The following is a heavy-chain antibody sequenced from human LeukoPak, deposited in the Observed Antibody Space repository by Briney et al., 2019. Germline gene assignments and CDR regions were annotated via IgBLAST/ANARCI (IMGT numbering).Heavy chain of an antibody. Sequence: SETLSLTCTVSGGSISSYYWSWIRQPPGKGLEWIGYIYYSGSTNYNPSLKSRVTISVDTSKNQFSLKLSSVTAADTAVYYCARDLGSSGWYYYYGMDVWGQGTTVTVSS. V-gene: IGHV4-59*01. CDR2: IYYSGST. J-gene: IGHJ6*02. D-gene: IGHD6-19*01. CDR3: ARDLGSSGWYYYYGMDV. CDR1: GGSISSYY.